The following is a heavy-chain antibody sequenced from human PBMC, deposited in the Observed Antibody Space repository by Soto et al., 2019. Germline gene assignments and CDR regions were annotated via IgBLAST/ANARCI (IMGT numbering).Heavy chain of an antibody. D-gene: IGHD6-13*01. V-gene: IGHV1-18*01. CDR3: ARGQRAVADY. CDR2: ISAYNGNT. J-gene: IGHJ4*02. CDR1: GHTFTNYG. Sequence: GASVKVSCKASGHTFTNYGSSWIRQAPGQGLEWLGWISAYNGNTNYAQKLQGRVTLTTDTSTGTAYMELRSLRSDDTAVYYCARGQRAVADYWGQGTLVTVSS.